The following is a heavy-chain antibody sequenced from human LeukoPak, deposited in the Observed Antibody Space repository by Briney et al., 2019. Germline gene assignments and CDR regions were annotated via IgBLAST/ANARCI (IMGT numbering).Heavy chain of an antibody. D-gene: IGHD5-18*01. CDR2: INHSGST. CDR1: GGSFSGYY. J-gene: IGHJ4*02. Sequence: SETLSLTCAVYGGSFSGYYWSWIRQPPGKGLEWIGEINHSGSTNYNPSLKSRVTISVDTSKNQFSLKLSSVTAADTAVYYCARGRGYSYGFVFGYWGQGTLVTVSS. CDR3: ARGRGYSYGFVFGY. V-gene: IGHV4-34*01.